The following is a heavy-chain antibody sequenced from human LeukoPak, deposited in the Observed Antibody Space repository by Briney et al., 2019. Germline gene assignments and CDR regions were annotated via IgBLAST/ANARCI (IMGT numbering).Heavy chain of an antibody. Sequence: ASVKVSCKASGYTFTSYYMHWVRQAPGQGLEWMGIINPSGGSTSYAQKLQGRVTMTTDTSTSTAYMELRSLRSDDTAVYYCARGARGFDPWGQGTLVTVSS. J-gene: IGHJ5*02. CDR1: GYTFTSYY. CDR3: ARGARGFDP. V-gene: IGHV1-46*01. CDR2: INPSGGST.